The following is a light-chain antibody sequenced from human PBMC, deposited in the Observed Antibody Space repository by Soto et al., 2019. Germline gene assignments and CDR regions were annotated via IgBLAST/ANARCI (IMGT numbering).Light chain of an antibody. CDR1: SSKIGSNY. J-gene: IGLJ2*01. CDR3: AAWDDSLSGYVV. V-gene: IGLV1-47*01. Sequence: QSVLTQPPSASGTPGQRVTISCSGSSSKIGSNYVYWYQQLPGTAPKLLIYRNNQRPSGVPDRFSGSKSGTSASLAISGLRSEDEADYYWAAWDDSLSGYVVFGGGTKLTVL. CDR2: RNN.